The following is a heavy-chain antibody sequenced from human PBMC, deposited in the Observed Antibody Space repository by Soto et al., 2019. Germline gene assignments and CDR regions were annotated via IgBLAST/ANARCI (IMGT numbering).Heavy chain of an antibody. J-gene: IGHJ3*02. D-gene: IGHD1-20*01. CDR1: GFTFSSYG. CDR2: ISYDGSTK. Sequence: GGSLRLSCAASGFTFSSYGMHWVRQAPGKGLEWVAVISYDGSTKYYADSVKGRFTISRDNSKNTLYLQMNSLRAEDTAVYYCAKDLVTGENAFDIWGQGTMVTVSS. CDR3: AKDLVTGENAFDI. V-gene: IGHV3-30*18.